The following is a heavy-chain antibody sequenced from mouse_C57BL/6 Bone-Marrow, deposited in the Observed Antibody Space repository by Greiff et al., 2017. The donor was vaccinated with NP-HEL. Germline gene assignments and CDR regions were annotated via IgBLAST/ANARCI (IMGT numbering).Heavy chain of an antibody. CDR3: ARQGDYDH. J-gene: IGHJ3*01. Sequence: EVQGVESGGGLVKPGGSLKLSCAASGFTFSSYTMSWVRQTPEKRLEWVATISGGGGNTYYPDSVKGRFTISRDNAKNTLYLQMSSLRSEDTALYYCARQGDYDHWGQGTLVTVSA. CDR1: GFTFSSYT. CDR2: ISGGGGNT. D-gene: IGHD2-4*01. V-gene: IGHV5-9*01.